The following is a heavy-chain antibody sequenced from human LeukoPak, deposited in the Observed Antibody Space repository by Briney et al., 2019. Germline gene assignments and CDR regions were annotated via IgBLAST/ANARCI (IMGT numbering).Heavy chain of an antibody. Sequence: GGSLRLSCAASGFSFTTSWMSSVPQAPGKGLEWVASIEQDGSEKYYVDSVKGRFTISRDNAKNSLFLQMNSLRAEDTAVYYCAKGHTSLAPGGQGALVTVSS. J-gene: IGHJ4*02. CDR1: GFSFTTSW. CDR2: IEQDGSEK. CDR3: AKGHTSLAP. D-gene: IGHD5-18*01. V-gene: IGHV3-7*01.